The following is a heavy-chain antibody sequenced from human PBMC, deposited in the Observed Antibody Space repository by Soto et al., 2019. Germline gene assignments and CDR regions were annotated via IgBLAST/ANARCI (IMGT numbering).Heavy chain of an antibody. CDR3: ARQGTYRLRYYFDY. J-gene: IGHJ4*02. CDR2: IYYSGST. CDR1: GGSISSSSYY. Sequence: TSETLSLTCTVSGGSISSSSYYWGWIRQPPGKGLEWIGSIYYSGSTYYNPSLKSRVTISVDTSKNQFSLKLSSVTAADTAVYYCARQGTYRLRYYFDYWGQGTLVTVSS. D-gene: IGHD3-16*01. V-gene: IGHV4-39*01.